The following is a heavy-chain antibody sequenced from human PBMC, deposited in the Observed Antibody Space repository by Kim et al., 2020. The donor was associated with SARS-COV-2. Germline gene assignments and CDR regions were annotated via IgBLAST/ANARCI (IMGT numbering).Heavy chain of an antibody. Sequence: GGSLRLSCAASGFTFDDYAMHWVRQPPGKGLECVSGISWNSANIGYADSVKGRFTISRDSAKSSLYLQMNSLRAEDTALYYCAKDRPKKSAAGTMGSFQ. CDR1: GFTFDDYA. CDR2: ISWNSANI. D-gene: IGHD6-13*01. V-gene: IGHV3-9*01. J-gene: IGHJ1*01. CDR3: AKDRPKKSAAGTMGSFQ.